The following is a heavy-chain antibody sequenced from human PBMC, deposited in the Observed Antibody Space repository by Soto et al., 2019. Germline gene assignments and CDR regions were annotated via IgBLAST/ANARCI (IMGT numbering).Heavy chain of an antibody. CDR3: AKASLGLRGLNYYGMDV. Sequence: GGSLRLSCAASGFTFSSYGMHWFRQAPGKGLEWVAVISYDGSNKYYADSVKGRFTISRDNSKNTLYLQMNSLRAEDTAVYYCAKASLGLRGLNYYGMDVWGQGTTVTVSS. V-gene: IGHV3-30*18. D-gene: IGHD1-7*01. CDR2: ISYDGSNK. J-gene: IGHJ6*02. CDR1: GFTFSSYG.